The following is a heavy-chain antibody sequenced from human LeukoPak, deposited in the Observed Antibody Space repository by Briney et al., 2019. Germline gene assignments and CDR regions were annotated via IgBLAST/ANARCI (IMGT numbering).Heavy chain of an antibody. V-gene: IGHV3-30*18. D-gene: IGHD4-17*01. CDR3: AKEGDYGDYALDS. CDR1: GFTFSSYG. J-gene: IGHJ4*02. CDR2: ISYDGSYK. Sequence: GRSLRLSCAASGFTFSSYGMHWIRQAPGKGLEWVAVISYDGSYKYYADSVKGRFTISRDNSKNTLYLQMNSLRAEDTAVYYCAKEGDYGDYALDSWGQGTLVTVSS.